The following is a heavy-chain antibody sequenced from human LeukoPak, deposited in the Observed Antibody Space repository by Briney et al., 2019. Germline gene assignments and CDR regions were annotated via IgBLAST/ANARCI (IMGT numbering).Heavy chain of an antibody. CDR2: IRYDGSYK. CDR1: NFMFSNYD. V-gene: IGHV3-30*02. Sequence: QPGGSLRLSCAASNFMFSNYDMNWARQAPGKGLEWVAFIRYDGSYKNSAESVQGRFTISRDNAKNSLYLQMNSLRAEDTAVYYCARDDTSSFDYWGQGTLVTVSS. J-gene: IGHJ4*02. D-gene: IGHD6-6*01. CDR3: ARDDTSSFDY.